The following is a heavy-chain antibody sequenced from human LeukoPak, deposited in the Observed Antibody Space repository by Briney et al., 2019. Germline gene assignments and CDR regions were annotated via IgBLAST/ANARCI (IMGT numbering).Heavy chain of an antibody. CDR2: IYYSGST. J-gene: IGHJ4*02. D-gene: IGHD3-22*01. Sequence: PSETLPLTCTVSGGSISSSSYYWGWIRQPPGKGLEWIGTIYYSGSTYYNPSLKSRITISVDTSKNQFSLKLSSVTAADTAVYYCARHLAIYDSGGYYYERGRYYFDFWGQGALVTVSS. V-gene: IGHV4-39*01. CDR3: ARHLAIYDSGGYYYERGRYYFDF. CDR1: GGSISSSSYY.